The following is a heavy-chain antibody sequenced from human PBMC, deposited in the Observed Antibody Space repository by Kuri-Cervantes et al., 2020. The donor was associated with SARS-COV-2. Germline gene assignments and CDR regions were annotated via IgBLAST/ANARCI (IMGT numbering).Heavy chain of an antibody. J-gene: IGHJ4*02. CDR2: ISSSGSTI. CDR3: AKDGDIVVVPATISGGFDS. CDR1: GCTFSDYY. V-gene: IGHV3-11*01. Sequence: GESLKISCAASGCTFSDYYMSWIRQAPGKGLEWVSYISSSGSTIYYADSVKGRFTISRDNAKNSLYLQMNSLRAEDTAVYYCAKDGDIVVVPATISGGFDSWGQGTLVTVSS. D-gene: IGHD2-2*02.